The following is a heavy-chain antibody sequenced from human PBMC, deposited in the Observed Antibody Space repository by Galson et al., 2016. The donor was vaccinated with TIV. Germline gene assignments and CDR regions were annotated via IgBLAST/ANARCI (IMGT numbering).Heavy chain of an antibody. Sequence: SVKVSCKASGGTFNSYGISWVRQAPGQGPQWMGGIIPVFGTTKYSQDFQGRVAVTADESTGTAYMELSGLRFDDTAVYFCARSRGYSYGYVDPWGQGTLVTVSA. D-gene: IGHD5-18*01. CDR3: ARSRGYSYGYVDP. J-gene: IGHJ5*02. V-gene: IGHV1-69*13. CDR1: GGTFNSYG. CDR2: IIPVFGTT.